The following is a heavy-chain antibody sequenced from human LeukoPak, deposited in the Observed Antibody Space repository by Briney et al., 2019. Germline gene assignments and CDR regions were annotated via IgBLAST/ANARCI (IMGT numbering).Heavy chain of an antibody. CDR2: IDHSGST. J-gene: IGHJ6*03. Sequence: SETLSLTCAVYGGSFSGYYWSWIRQPPGKGLEWIGEIDHSGSTNYNPSLKSRVTISVDTSKNQFSLKLSSVTAADTAVYYCARGYYYMDVWGKGTTVTVSS. CDR1: GGSFSGYY. V-gene: IGHV4-34*01. CDR3: ARGYYYMDV.